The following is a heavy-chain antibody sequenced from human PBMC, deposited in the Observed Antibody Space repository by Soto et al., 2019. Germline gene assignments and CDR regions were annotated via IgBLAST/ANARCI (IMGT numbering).Heavy chain of an antibody. CDR2: ISNDGRTK. CDR1: GFTFSGYG. D-gene: IGHD3-3*01. CDR3: ARDISRITIFGVVITDGMDV. J-gene: IGHJ6*02. V-gene: IGHV3-30*03. Sequence: PGGSLRLSCAASGFTFSGYGMHWVRQAPGKGLEWVAAISNDGRTKYYADSVKGRFTISRDNSKNTLYLQMNSLRAEDTAVYYCARDISRITIFGVVITDGMDVWGQGTTVTVS.